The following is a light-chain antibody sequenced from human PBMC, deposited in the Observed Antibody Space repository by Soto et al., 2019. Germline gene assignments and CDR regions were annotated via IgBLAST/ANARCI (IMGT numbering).Light chain of an antibody. Sequence: QSALTQPASVPGSPGQSITISCTGTSSDVGGYNYVSWYQQQPGKAPKLMIYDVSNRPSGVSNRFSGSKSGNTASLTISGLQAEDEADYYGSSYTSSSTPYVFGTGTKVTVL. J-gene: IGLJ1*01. CDR3: SSYTSSSTPYV. CDR2: DVS. CDR1: SSDVGGYNY. V-gene: IGLV2-14*01.